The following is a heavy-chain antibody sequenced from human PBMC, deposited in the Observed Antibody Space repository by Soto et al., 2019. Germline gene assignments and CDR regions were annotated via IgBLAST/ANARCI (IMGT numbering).Heavy chain of an antibody. V-gene: IGHV3-74*01. CDR3: ARDRDTYGHGFFDY. CDR2: ISSDGSST. J-gene: IGHJ4*02. Sequence: GGSLRLSCAASGFTFSSYWMHWVRQAPGKGLVWVSRISSDGSSTSYADSVKGRFTVSRENANNTLYLEMNNLRAEDTAVYFCARDRDTYGHGFFDYWGQGALVTVSS. D-gene: IGHD5-18*01. CDR1: GFTFSSYW.